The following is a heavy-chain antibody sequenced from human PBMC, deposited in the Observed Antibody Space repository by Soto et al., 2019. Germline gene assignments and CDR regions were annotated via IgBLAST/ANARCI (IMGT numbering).Heavy chain of an antibody. Sequence: QITLKESGPTLVKPTQSLTLTCTFSGFSLSTSGVGVGWIRQPPGKALEWLALIYWDDDKRYIPSLKSRLTITKDTSKNQVVLTMTNMEPVDTATYSCAHSPYMYWYFDLWGRGTLVTVSS. V-gene: IGHV2-5*02. J-gene: IGHJ2*01. D-gene: IGHD4-4*01. CDR2: IYWDDDK. CDR3: AHSPYMYWYFDL. CDR1: GFSLSTSGVG.